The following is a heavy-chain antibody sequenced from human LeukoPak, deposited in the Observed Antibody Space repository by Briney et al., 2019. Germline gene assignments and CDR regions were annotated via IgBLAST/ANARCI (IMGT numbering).Heavy chain of an antibody. CDR3: ATDHSMANTAWWFDP. J-gene: IGHJ5*02. CDR2: INPSGTGT. V-gene: IGHV1-46*01. D-gene: IGHD5-24*01. CDR1: GYTITNNY. Sequence: GASVKVSCKAFGYTITNNYMHWVRQAPGQGLEWMGVINPSGTGTSYAQKFQGRITMSRDTSTSTVYMELSSLRSEDTAFYYCATDHSMANTAWWFDPWGQGTLVTVSS.